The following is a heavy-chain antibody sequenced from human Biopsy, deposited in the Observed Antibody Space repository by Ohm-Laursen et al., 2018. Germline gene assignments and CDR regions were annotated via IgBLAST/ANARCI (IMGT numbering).Heavy chain of an antibody. V-gene: IGHV4-59*07. CDR1: GGSIGSFF. CDR3: ARGMRSSGWPYFDS. D-gene: IGHD6-19*01. J-gene: IGHJ4*02. CDR2: IYYRGSTA. Sequence: SDTLSLTCSVSGGSIGSFFWSWIRQPPGKGLEGIGYIYYRGSTANYNPSLESRVTMSVDMPKNQFSLKLSSVTAADTAIYYCARGMRSSGWPYFDSWGQGTLVTVSS.